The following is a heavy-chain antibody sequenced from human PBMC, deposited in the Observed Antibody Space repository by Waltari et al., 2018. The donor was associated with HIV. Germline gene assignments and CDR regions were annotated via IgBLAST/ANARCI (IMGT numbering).Heavy chain of an antibody. CDR3: ASEDFWSGPHN. V-gene: IGHV3-21*01. J-gene: IGHJ4*02. CDR2: ISSTSSFI. D-gene: IGHD3-3*01. Sequence: EVQLVESGGGLVKTGGSLRLSGVFLGFTCIPFSMKWVRQAPGKGLEWVSSISSTSSFIYYADSVKGRFTISRDNGKNSLYLQINNLRVEDTAVYYCASEDFWSGPHNWGQGTLVTVSS. CDR1: GFTCIPFS.